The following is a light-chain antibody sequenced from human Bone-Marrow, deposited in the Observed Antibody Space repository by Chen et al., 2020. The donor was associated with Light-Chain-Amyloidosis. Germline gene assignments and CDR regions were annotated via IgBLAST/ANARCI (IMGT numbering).Light chain of an antibody. CDR1: NIGSTS. CDR3: QVWDRSSDRPV. CDR2: DDS. Sequence: SYVLTQPSSVSVAPGQTATIACGGNNIGSTSVHGYQQTPGQAPLLVVYDDSDRPSGIPERLSGSNSGNAATLAISRVEAGDEADYYCQVWDRSSDRPVFGGGTKLTFL. J-gene: IGLJ3*02. V-gene: IGLV3-21*02.